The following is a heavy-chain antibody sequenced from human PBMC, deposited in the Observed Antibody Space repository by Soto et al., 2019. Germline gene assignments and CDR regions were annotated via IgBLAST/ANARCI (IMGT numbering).Heavy chain of an antibody. CDR2: IYYSGST. Sequence: SETLSLTCTVSGGSISSYYWSWIRQPPGKGLEWIGYIYYSGSTNYNPSLKSRVTISVDTSKNQFSLKLSSVTAADTAVYYCARRTASGYYLTYFDYWGQGTLVTVSS. J-gene: IGHJ4*02. V-gene: IGHV4-59*08. CDR3: ARRTASGYYLTYFDY. D-gene: IGHD3-22*01. CDR1: GGSISSYY.